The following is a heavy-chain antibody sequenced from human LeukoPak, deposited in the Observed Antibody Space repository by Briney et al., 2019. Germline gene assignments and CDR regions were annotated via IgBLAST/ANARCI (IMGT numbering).Heavy chain of an antibody. D-gene: IGHD2-8*01. CDR3: TRRVDAARWYDP. V-gene: IGHV3-74*01. Sequence: GSLRLSCAASGFTFSSYWMHWVRQAPGEGQVWVSRINGDGTTISYAGSVKGRFTISRDNAKNTLYLQMNSLRAEDTAIYYCTRRVDAARWYDPWGQGTLVTVSS. CDR1: GFTFSSYW. J-gene: IGHJ5*02. CDR2: INGDGTTI.